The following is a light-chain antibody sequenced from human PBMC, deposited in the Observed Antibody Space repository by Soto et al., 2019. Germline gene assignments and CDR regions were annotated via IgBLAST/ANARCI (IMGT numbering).Light chain of an antibody. CDR2: AAS. Sequence: DIQMTQSPSSLSASVGDRDTITCRASQSISSYLNWYQQKPGKAPKLLIYAASSLQSGVPSRFSGSGSGTGFTLTISSLQPEDFATYYCQQSYSTPYTFGQGTKLEIK. V-gene: IGKV1-39*01. CDR3: QQSYSTPYT. CDR1: QSISSY. J-gene: IGKJ2*01.